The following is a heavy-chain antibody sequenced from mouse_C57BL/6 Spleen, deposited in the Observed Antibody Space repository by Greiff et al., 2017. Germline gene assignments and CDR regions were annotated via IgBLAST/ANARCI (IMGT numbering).Heavy chain of an antibody. CDR3: TGNSLDD. V-gene: IGHV5-9-1*02. J-gene: IGHJ4*01. CDR2: VSRGGDFI. Sequence: EVQLQESGAGLVKPGGSLTLSCAASGFTFSSYDMSWVRQTPETRLEWVAHVSRGGDFIYYADTVKDRFTISRDNARNTLYLQMSSLRSEDTTMYYCTGNSLDDWGQGTSVTFAS. CDR1: GFTFSSYD.